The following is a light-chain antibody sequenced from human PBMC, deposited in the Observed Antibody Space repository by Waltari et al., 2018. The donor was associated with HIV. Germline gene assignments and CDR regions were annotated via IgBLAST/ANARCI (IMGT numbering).Light chain of an antibody. CDR3: AAWDDSLNGPV. CDR1: SSNIETNT. Sequence: QSVLTQAPSASGTPGQRVTISCSGSSSNIETNTVTWYQQLPGTAPKLLIYSSNQPPSGFPARCSGSKSGTAASLAISGLQSEDEADYYCAAWDDSLNGPVFGGGTKLTVL. CDR2: SSN. J-gene: IGLJ2*01. V-gene: IGLV1-44*01.